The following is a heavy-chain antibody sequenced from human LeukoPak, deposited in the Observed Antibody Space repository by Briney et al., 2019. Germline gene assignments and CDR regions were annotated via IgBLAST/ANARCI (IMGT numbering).Heavy chain of an antibody. CDR1: GFTFSSYS. J-gene: IGHJ4*02. V-gene: IGHV3-21*01. CDR3: ASWALVYHYDNDFDY. Sequence: PGGSLRLSCAASGFTFSSYSMNWVRQAPGKGLEWVSSISSSSSYIYYADSVKGRFTISRDNAKNSLYLQMNSLRAEDTAVYYCASWALVYHYDNDFDYWGQGTLVTVSS. CDR2: ISSSSSYI. D-gene: IGHD3-22*01.